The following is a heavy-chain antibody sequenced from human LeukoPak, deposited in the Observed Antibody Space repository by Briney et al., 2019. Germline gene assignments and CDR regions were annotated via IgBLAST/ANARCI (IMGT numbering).Heavy chain of an antibody. V-gene: IGHV4-59*01. J-gene: IGHJ4*02. CDR1: GGSISSYY. D-gene: IGHD3-16*01. Sequence: SETLSLTCTVSGGSISSYYWSWIRQPPGEGLEWIGYIYYSGSTNYNPSLKSRVTISVDTSKNQFSLKLSSVTAADTAVYYCARGGRVLKYFDYWGQGTLVTVSS. CDR3: ARGGRVLKYFDY. CDR2: IYYSGST.